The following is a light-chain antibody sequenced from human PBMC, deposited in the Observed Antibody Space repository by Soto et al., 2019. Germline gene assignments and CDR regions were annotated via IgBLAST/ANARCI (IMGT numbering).Light chain of an antibody. V-gene: IGLV2-11*01. CDR2: DVS. CDR3: CSYAGSLV. CDR1: SSDVGGYNY. J-gene: IGLJ2*01. Sequence: QSALTQPRSVSGSPGQSVTIFCTGTSSDVGGYNYVSWYQQHPGKAPKLMIYDVSKRPSGVPDRFSGSKSGNTASLTISGLQAEDEADYYCCSYAGSLVFGGGTKLTVL.